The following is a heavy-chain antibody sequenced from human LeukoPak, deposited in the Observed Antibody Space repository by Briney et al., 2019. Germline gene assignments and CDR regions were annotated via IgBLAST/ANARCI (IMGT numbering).Heavy chain of an antibody. V-gene: IGHV3-48*02. Sequence: GGSLRLSCAGTGFTFSAYSLNWVRQAPGKGLEWVSYISSGAGDTYYADSVKGRFTIPRDNAQNSLYLQMNGLRDEDTAVYHCARSRSGNYFDYWGQGTLVSVSS. D-gene: IGHD1-26*01. CDR3: ARSRSGNYFDY. CDR1: GFTFSAYS. CDR2: ISSGAGDT. J-gene: IGHJ4*02.